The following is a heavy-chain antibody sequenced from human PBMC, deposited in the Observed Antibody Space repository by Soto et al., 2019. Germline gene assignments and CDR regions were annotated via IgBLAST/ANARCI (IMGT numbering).Heavy chain of an antibody. J-gene: IGHJ3*01. D-gene: IGHD3-3*01. CDR3: AATTQYDFWSGYFDGAPFDL. Sequence: SVKVSCKASGSTFSRSSVQWVRQARGQGLEWMGWIVVGSGSTNFAQKFQGRVTMTRDSSTGPAYMELSRLRFEDTAVYFCAATTQYDFWSGYFDGAPFDLWG. CDR2: IVVGSGST. V-gene: IGHV1-58*01. CDR1: GSTFSRSS.